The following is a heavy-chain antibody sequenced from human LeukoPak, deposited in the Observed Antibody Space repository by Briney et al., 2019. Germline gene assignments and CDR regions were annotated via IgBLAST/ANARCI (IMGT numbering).Heavy chain of an antibody. J-gene: IGHJ6*03. CDR3: ARMRYYGSGSPDYYMDV. V-gene: IGHV4-59*08. D-gene: IGHD3-10*01. CDR2: IYYSGST. Sequence: SETLSLTCTVSGGSISSYYWSWIRQPPGKGLEWIGYIYYSGSTNYNPSLKSRVTISVDTSKNQFSLKLSSVTAADTAVYYCARMRYYGSGSPDYYMDVWGKGTTVTISS. CDR1: GGSISSYY.